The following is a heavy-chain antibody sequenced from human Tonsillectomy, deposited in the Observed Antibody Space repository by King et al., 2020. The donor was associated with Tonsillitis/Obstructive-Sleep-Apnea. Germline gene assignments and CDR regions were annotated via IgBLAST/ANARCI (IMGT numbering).Heavy chain of an antibody. D-gene: IGHD2-2*01. CDR1: GYSFTSYW. V-gene: IGHV5-10-1*03. CDR2: IDPSDSYT. CDR3: ASPGCSSTSCPYYYYYGMDV. J-gene: IGHJ6*02. Sequence: VQLVESGAEVKKPGESLRISCKGSGYSFTSYWISWVRQMPGKGLEWMGRIDPSDSYTNYSPSFQGHVTISADRSISTAYLQWSSLKASDTAMYYCASPGCSSTSCPYYYYYGMDVWGQGTTVTVSS.